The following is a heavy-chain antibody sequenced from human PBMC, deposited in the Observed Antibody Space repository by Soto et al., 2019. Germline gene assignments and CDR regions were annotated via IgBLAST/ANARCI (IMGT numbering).Heavy chain of an antibody. CDR3: ARAGIAAAGSGEYAMDV. V-gene: IGHV1-2*02. CDR2: INPNNGGT. D-gene: IGHD6-13*01. Sequence: ASVKVSCKGSGYTFTGSYVHWVRQAPGQGLEWIGWINPNNGGTKYAQNFQGRVTMTRDTSISTAYMELSRLKSEDTAVFYCARAGIAAAGSGEYAMDVWGHGTTVTVSS. J-gene: IGHJ6*02. CDR1: GYTFTGSY.